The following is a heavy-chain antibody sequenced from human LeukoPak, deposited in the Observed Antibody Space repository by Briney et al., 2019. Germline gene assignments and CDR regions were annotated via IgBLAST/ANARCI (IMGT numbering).Heavy chain of an antibody. CDR3: ARDLEADYDFWSGYYPRGYFDY. CDR2: ISAYNGNT. D-gene: IGHD3-3*01. Sequence: ASVKVSCKASGYTFTSYGISWVRQAPGQGLEWMGWISAYNGNTNYAQKLQGRVTMTTDTSTSTAYMELRSLRSDDTAVYYCARDLEADYDFWSGYYPRGYFDYWGQGTLVTVSS. CDR1: GYTFTSYG. J-gene: IGHJ4*02. V-gene: IGHV1-18*01.